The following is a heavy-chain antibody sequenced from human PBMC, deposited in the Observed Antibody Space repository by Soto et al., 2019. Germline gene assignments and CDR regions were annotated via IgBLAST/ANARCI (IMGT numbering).Heavy chain of an antibody. D-gene: IGHD6-6*01. J-gene: IGHJ6*03. CDR2: MNPNSGNT. CDR1: RYTFTSYD. Sequence: ASVKVSCKASRYTFTSYDINWVRQATGQGLEWMGWMNPNSGNTGYAQKFQGRVTMTRNTSISTAYMELSSLRSEDTAVYYCARVGRAARLIYYYYMDVWGKGTTVTVSS. CDR3: ARVGRAARLIYYYYMDV. V-gene: IGHV1-8*01.